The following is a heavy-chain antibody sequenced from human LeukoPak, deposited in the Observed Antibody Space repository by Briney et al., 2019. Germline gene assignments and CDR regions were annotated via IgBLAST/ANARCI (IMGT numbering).Heavy chain of an antibody. V-gene: IGHV1-2*06. CDR3: ARSLSYSSSWSSYY. J-gene: IGHJ4*02. D-gene: IGHD6-13*01. CDR1: GYTFTSYY. CDR2: IIPNSGGT. Sequence: ASVKVSCKASGYTFTSYYMHWVRQAPGQGLEWMGRIIPNSGGTNYAQKFQGRVTITTDTSISTAYMELSRLRSDDTAVYYCARSLSYSSSWSSYYWGRGTVITVSS.